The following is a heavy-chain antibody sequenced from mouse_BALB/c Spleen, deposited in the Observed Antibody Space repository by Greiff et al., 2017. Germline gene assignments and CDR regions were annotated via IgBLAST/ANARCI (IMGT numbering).Heavy chain of an antibody. V-gene: IGHV5-17*02. J-gene: IGHJ2*01. CDR1: GFTFSSFG. Sequence: EVQGVESGGGLVQPGGSRKLSCAASGFTFSSFGMHWVRQAPEKGLEWVAYISSGSSTIYYADTVKGRFTISRDNPKNTLFLQMTSLRSEDTAMYYCARDDYGCDYWGQGTTLTVSS. CDR3: ARDDYGCDY. CDR2: ISSGSSTI. D-gene: IGHD2-4*01.